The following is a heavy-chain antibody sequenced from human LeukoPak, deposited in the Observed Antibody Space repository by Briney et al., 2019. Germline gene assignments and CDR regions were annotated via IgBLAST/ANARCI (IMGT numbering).Heavy chain of an antibody. CDR1: GFTVSSNY. Sequence: PGGSLRLSCAASGFTVSSNYMSWVRQAPGKGLEWVSVIYSGGSTYYADSVKGRFTISRDNSKNTLYLQMNSLRAEDTAVYYCARNRFYSGSYSGDYWGQGTLVTVSS. D-gene: IGHD1-26*01. CDR2: IYSGGST. V-gene: IGHV3-66*01. CDR3: ARNRFYSGSYSGDY. J-gene: IGHJ4*02.